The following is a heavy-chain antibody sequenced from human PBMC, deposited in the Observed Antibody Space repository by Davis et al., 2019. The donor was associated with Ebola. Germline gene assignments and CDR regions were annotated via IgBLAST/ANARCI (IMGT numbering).Heavy chain of an antibody. Sequence: ASVKVSCKASGYTFTSYAMHWVRQAPGQRLEWMGWISAYNGNTNYAQKLQGRVTMTTDTSTSTAYMELRSLRSDDTAVYYCARDPHVDAFDIWGQGTMVTVSS. J-gene: IGHJ3*02. V-gene: IGHV1-18*01. CDR1: GYTFTSYA. CDR3: ARDPHVDAFDI. CDR2: ISAYNGNT.